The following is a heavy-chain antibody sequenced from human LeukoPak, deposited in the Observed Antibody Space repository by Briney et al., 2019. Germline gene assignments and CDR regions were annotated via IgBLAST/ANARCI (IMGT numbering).Heavy chain of an antibody. CDR3: ARGSSCWYDFDY. J-gene: IGHJ4*02. CDR2: INQDGRET. Sequence: GGSLRLSCEASEFSFSRYWMSWVRQVPGKRLEWVANINQDGRETYYLDSVKGRFTISRDNAKNSLCMQMNSLRVEDTAVYYCARGSSCWYDFDYWGQGTLVTVSS. CDR1: EFSFSRYW. V-gene: IGHV3-7*01. D-gene: IGHD6-19*01.